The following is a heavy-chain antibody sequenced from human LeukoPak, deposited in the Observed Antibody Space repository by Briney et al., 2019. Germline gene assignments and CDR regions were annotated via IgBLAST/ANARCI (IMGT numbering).Heavy chain of an antibody. CDR3: ASLVVVVVTASEIDY. CDR2: FHYSGST. CDR1: GGSVSSSSYY. J-gene: IGHJ4*02. Sequence: SETLSLTCSVSGGSVSSSSYYWGWVRQPPGKGLEWIGSFHYSGSTYYNPSLKSRVTISGDTSKNQFSLKLRSVTAADTAVYYCASLVVVVVTASEIDYWGQGTLVAVSS. D-gene: IGHD2-21*02. V-gene: IGHV4-39*01.